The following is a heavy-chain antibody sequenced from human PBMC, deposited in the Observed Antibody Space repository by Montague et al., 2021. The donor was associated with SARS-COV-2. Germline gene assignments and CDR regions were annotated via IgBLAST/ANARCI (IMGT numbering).Heavy chain of an antibody. V-gene: IGHV4-38-2*01. CDR3: ARWYYGSGSYPH. D-gene: IGHD3-10*01. CDR1: GYSISSGYY. Sequence: SETLSLTCSVSGYSISSGYYWGWIRQPPGKGLEWIGNIYHSRGTYYSPXPKSRVTVSVDTSKNQFSLRLSSVTAADTAVYYCARWYYGSGSYPHWGQGTLVTVSS. CDR2: IYHSRGT. J-gene: IGHJ4*02.